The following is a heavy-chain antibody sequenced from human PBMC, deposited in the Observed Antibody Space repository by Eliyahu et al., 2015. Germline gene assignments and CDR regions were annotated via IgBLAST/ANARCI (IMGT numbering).Heavy chain of an antibody. CDR1: GGXXSSGGYY. J-gene: IGHJ6*02. CDR2: IYYSGST. CDR3: ARDRTVSPWGMDV. Sequence: QVQLQESGPGLVKPSQTLSLXCXXXGGXXSSGGYYWXWIRQHPGKGLEWIGYIYYSGSTYYNPSLKSRVTISVDTSKNQFSLKLSSVTAADTAVYYCARDRTVSPWGMDVWGQGTTVTVSS. D-gene: IGHD4-17*01. V-gene: IGHV4-31*03.